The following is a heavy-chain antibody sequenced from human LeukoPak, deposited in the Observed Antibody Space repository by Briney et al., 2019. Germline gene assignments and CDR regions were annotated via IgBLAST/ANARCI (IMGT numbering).Heavy chain of an antibody. V-gene: IGHV5-10-1*01. CDR2: IDPGDSQT. CDR3: ARHSSVLSSFDP. D-gene: IGHD3-22*01. Sequence: GGSLKIPCKGFAYSFTNYWISWVRQMPGKGLEWMGRIDPGDSQTNYSTSFQGPVPLSADKSISTSFPQCSSLKTSDPASNYRARHSSVLSSFDPWGQGTVDSVSS. J-gene: IGHJ5*02. CDR1: AYSFTNYW.